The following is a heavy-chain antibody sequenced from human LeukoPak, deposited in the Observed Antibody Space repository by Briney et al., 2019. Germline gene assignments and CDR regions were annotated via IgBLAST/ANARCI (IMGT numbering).Heavy chain of an antibody. V-gene: IGHV3-9*01. CDR2: ISWNSGSI. Sequence: PGGSLRLSCAASGFTFSYYSMSWVRQAPGKGLEWVSGISWNSGSIDYADSVKGRFTISRDNAKNSLYLQMNSLRVEDTAFYYCAKDNRRHYTSGPNPDSLHWGQGALVTVSS. D-gene: IGHD6-19*01. CDR1: GFTFSYYS. J-gene: IGHJ4*02. CDR3: AKDNRRHYTSGPNPDSLH.